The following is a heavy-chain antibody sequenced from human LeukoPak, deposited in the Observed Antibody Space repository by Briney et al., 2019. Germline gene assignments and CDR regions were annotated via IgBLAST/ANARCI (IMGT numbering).Heavy chain of an antibody. D-gene: IGHD3-10*01. Sequence: SETLSLTCAVYGGSFSGYYWSWIRQPPGKGLEWIGEINHSGSTNYNPSLKSRVTISVDTSKNQFSLKLSSVTAADTAAYYCARVKVPPTYYYGMDVWGQGTTVTVSS. J-gene: IGHJ6*02. CDR2: INHSGST. CDR1: GGSFSGYY. V-gene: IGHV4-34*01. CDR3: ARVKVPPTYYYGMDV.